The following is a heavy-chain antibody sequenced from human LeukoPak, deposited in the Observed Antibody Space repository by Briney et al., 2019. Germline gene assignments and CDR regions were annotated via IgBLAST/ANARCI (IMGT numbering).Heavy chain of an antibody. D-gene: IGHD5-24*01. CDR1: GYTFTSYG. V-gene: IGHV1-18*01. Sequence: ASVKVSCKASGYTFTSYGISWVRQAPGQGLEWMGWISAYNGNTNYAQKLQGRVTMTTDTSTSTAYMELRSLRAEDTAVYYCARDRRWLQFPHYYYGMDVWGQGTTVTVSS. J-gene: IGHJ6*02. CDR2: ISAYNGNT. CDR3: ARDRRWLQFPHYYYGMDV.